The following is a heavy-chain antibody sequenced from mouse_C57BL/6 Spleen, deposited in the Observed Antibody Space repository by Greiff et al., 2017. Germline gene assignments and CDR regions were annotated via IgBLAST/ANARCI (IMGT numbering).Heavy chain of an antibody. CDR2: INPSTGGT. V-gene: IGHV1-42*01. CDR1: GYSFTGYY. CDR3: ARYGIYYGNYPFAC. J-gene: IGHJ3*01. D-gene: IGHD2-1*01. Sequence: EVQLQQSGPELVKPGASVKISCKASGYSFTGYYMHWVKQSPEQSLEWIGEINPSTGGTNYNQKFKAKATLTVDKSSSTAYMQLKSLTSEDSAVYYCARYGIYYGNYPFACWGQGALGTVSA.